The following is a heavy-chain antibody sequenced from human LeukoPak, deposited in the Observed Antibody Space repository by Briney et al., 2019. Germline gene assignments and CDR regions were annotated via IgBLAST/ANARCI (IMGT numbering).Heavy chain of an antibody. CDR2: IIPIFGTA. D-gene: IGHD3-22*01. Sequence: GASVKVSCKASGGTFSSYAISWVRQAPGQGLEWMGGIIPIFGTANYAQKFQGRVTITADESTSTPYMELSSLRSEDTAVYYCASGTYYYDSSGYYLHDYWGQGTLVTVSS. J-gene: IGHJ4*02. CDR3: ASGTYYYDSSGYYLHDY. V-gene: IGHV1-69*13. CDR1: GGTFSSYA.